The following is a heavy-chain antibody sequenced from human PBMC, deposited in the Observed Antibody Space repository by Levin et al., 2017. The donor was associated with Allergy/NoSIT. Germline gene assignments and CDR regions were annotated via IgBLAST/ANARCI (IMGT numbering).Heavy chain of an antibody. CDR2: INSDGSNT. V-gene: IGHV3-74*01. J-gene: IGHJ5*01. CDR3: ARGGCSSTSCLDS. D-gene: IGHD2-2*01. CDR1: GFTFSNYW. Sequence: GGSLRLSCAASGFTFSNYWMHWVRQAPGKGLVWVSHINSDGSNTNYADSVKGRFTISRDNAKNTLYLQMNSLRAEDTAVFYCARGGCSSTSCLDSWGQGTLVTVSP.